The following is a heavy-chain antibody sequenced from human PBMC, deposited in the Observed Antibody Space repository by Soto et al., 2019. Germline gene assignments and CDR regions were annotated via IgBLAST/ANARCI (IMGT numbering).Heavy chain of an antibody. CDR1: GGTFSSYT. J-gene: IGHJ4*02. Sequence: SVKVSCKASGGTFSSYTISWVRQAPGQGLEWMGRIIPILGIANYAQKFQGRVTITADKSTSTAYMELSSLRSEDTAVYYCARHSKKESYDYWGQGTLVTVSS. V-gene: IGHV1-69*02. D-gene: IGHD1-26*01. CDR2: IIPILGIA. CDR3: ARHSKKESYDY.